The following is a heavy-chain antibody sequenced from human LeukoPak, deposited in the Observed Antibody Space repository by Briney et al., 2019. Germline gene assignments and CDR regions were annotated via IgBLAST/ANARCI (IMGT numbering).Heavy chain of an antibody. D-gene: IGHD3-22*01. J-gene: IGHJ4*02. Sequence: AGGSLRLSCAASGFTVSSNYMSWVRQAPGEGLEWGSVIYRGGSTYHADSVKGRLTISRDNSKNTLYLQMNSLRAEDTAVYYCARVSYSDSSGYYEDYWGQGTLVTVSS. V-gene: IGHV3-66*01. CDR1: GFTVSSNY. CDR2: IYRGGST. CDR3: ARVSYSDSSGYYEDY.